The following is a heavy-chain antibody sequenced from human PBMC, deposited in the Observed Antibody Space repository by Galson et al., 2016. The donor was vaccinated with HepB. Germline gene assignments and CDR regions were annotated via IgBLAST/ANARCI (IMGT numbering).Heavy chain of an antibody. CDR1: GGSFSGYY. CDR3: ARGSNWNYDY. V-gene: IGHV4-34*01. Sequence: ETLSLTCAVYGGSFSGYYWSRIRQPPGKGLEWIGEINHSGSTSYNPSLKSRVTITVDTSKNQFSLELSSVTATDTAMYYCARGSNWNYDYWGQGTLVTVSS. D-gene: IGHD1-7*01. J-gene: IGHJ4*02. CDR2: INHSGST.